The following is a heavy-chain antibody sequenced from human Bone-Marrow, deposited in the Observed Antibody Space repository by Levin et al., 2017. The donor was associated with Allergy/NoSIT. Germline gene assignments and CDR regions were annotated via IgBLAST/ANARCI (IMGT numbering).Heavy chain of an antibody. D-gene: IGHD3-3*01. J-gene: IGHJ6*03. V-gene: IGHV1-18*01. CDR1: GYTFVSYG. Sequence: PVASVKVSCTASGYTFVSYGLSWVRQAPGQGLEWMGWISDYKGDTDYAQKFQGRVTMTTDTSTSTAYMELRSLTSDDTAVYFCARAISPPTRATNYNFYYYMDVWGKGTTVTVSS. CDR2: ISDYKGDT. CDR3: ARAISPPTRATNYNFYYYMDV.